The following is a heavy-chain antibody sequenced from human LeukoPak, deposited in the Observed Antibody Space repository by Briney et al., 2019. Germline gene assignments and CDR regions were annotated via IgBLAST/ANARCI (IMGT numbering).Heavy chain of an antibody. CDR3: GRLTS. CDR1: GFTVSTNY. J-gene: IGHJ4*02. D-gene: IGHD1-1*01. V-gene: IGHV3-53*01. CDR2: ISSGGNT. Sequence: PGGSLRLSCAASGFTVSTNYMSWVRQAPGKGLEWASVISSGGNTYYADSVKGRFTISRDNSKNTMYLQMNSLRAEDTAVYYCGRLTSWGQGTLVTVSS.